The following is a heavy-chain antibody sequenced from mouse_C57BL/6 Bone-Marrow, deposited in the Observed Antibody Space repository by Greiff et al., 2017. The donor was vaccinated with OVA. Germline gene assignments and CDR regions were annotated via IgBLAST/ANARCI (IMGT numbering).Heavy chain of an antibody. V-gene: IGHV5-16*01. CDR2: INYDGSST. CDR3: ARDLGYFDV. J-gene: IGHJ1*03. Sequence: EVMLVESEGGLVQPGSSMKLSCTASGFTFSDYYMAWVRQVPEKGLEWVANINYDGSSTYYLDSLKSRFIISRDNAKNILYLQMSSLKSEDTATYYCARDLGYFDVWGTGTTVTVSS. CDR1: GFTFSDYY.